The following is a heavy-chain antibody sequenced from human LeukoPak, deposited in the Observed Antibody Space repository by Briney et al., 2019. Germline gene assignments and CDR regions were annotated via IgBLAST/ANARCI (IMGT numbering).Heavy chain of an antibody. D-gene: IGHD5-12*01. J-gene: IGHJ6*02. Sequence: GGSLRLSCAASGFAFSNYDFHWVRQVTGKRLEWVSGIGTTGDTYYPASVKGRFTISRENARNSLYLQMNSLRAGDTAVYYCVRVNWLHYSGMDVWGQGTTVTVSS. CDR3: VRVNWLHYSGMDV. V-gene: IGHV3-13*01. CDR1: GFAFSNYD. CDR2: IGTTGDT.